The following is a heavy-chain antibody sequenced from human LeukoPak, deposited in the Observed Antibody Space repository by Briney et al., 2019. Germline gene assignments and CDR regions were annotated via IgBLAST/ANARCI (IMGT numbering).Heavy chain of an antibody. CDR1: GFTFSSYE. Sequence: GGSLRLSCAASGFTFSSYEMTRVRQAPGKGLEWLSYIGSSGSTIYYADSVKGRFTISRDNAKNSLYLQMNSLRAEDTAVYYCARDYEGMDVWGKGTTVTISS. J-gene: IGHJ6*04. CDR2: IGSSGSTI. V-gene: IGHV3-48*03. CDR3: ARDYEGMDV.